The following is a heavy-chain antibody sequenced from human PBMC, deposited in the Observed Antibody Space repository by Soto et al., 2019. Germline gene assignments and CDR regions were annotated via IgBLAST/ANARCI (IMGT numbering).Heavy chain of an antibody. J-gene: IGHJ6*02. V-gene: IGHV1-2*02. CDR2: INPKFGDT. CDR3: ARNMDYYYGPGSGNGHGV. D-gene: IGHD3-10*01. Sequence: QVQLVQSGAEVKEPGDSVRVSCEASGYTFTAYYIHWVRQAPGQGLEWMGWINPKFGDTTYAQYFHGRLTLPRDMSISTVYMDLSRLTSDDTAIYYCARNMDYYYGPGSGNGHGVWGQGTTVNVFS. CDR1: GYTFTAYY.